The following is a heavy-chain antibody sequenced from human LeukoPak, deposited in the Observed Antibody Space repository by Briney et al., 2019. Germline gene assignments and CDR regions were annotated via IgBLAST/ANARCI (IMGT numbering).Heavy chain of an antibody. CDR3: ARGDPPEYDSSFDY. J-gene: IGHJ4*02. V-gene: IGHV3-7*03. D-gene: IGHD2/OR15-2a*01. CDR2: IKQDGSEK. Sequence: GGSLRLSCAASGFTFSSYWMSWVRQAPGKGLEWVANIKQDGSEKYYVDSVKGRFTISRENAKNSLYLQMNSLRAEDTAVYYCARGDPPEYDSSFDYWGQGTLVTVSS. CDR1: GFTFSSYW.